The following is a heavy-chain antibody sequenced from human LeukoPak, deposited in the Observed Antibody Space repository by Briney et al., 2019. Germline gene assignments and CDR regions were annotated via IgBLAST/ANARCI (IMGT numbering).Heavy chain of an antibody. Sequence: ASVKVSCKASGYTFTSYDINWVRQATGQGLEWMGWMNPNSGNTGYAQKFQGRVTMTRNTSISTAYMELSSLRSEDTAVYYCARGLRELLYYYYMDVWGKGTTVTVSS. CDR2: MNPNSGNT. CDR1: GYTFTSYD. J-gene: IGHJ6*03. CDR3: ARGLRELLYYYYMDV. D-gene: IGHD1-7*01. V-gene: IGHV1-8*01.